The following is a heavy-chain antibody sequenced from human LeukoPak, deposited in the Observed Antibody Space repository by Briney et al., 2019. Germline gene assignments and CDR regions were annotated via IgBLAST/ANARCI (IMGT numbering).Heavy chain of an antibody. V-gene: IGHV3-48*01. Sequence: PGGSMRLSCAASGFTFSSYSMNWVRQAPGKGLEWVSYISSSSSTIYYADSVKGRFTISRDNAKNSLYLQMNSLRAEDTAVYYCARELHSSGWHWGQGTLVTASS. J-gene: IGHJ4*02. D-gene: IGHD6-19*01. CDR3: ARELHSSGWH. CDR1: GFTFSSYS. CDR2: ISSSSSTI.